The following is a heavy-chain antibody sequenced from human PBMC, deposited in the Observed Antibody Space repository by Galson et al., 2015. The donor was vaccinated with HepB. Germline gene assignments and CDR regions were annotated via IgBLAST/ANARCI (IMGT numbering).Heavy chain of an antibody. Sequence: SVKVSCKASGYTFTGYYMHWVRQAPGQGLEWMGWINPNSGGTNYVQKFQGWVTMTRDTSISTAYMELSRLRSDDTAVYYCARFSDSSGSDYWGQGTLVTVSS. CDR1: GYTFTGYY. V-gene: IGHV1-2*04. CDR2: INPNSGGT. CDR3: ARFSDSSGSDY. D-gene: IGHD6-19*01. J-gene: IGHJ4*02.